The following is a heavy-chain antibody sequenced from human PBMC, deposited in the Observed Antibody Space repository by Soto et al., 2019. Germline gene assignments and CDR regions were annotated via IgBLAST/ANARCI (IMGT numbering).Heavy chain of an antibody. V-gene: IGHV4-34*01. CDR3: ARRTYYYGSGNYYYYYMDV. J-gene: IGHJ6*03. CDR2: INHSGST. D-gene: IGHD3-10*01. Sequence: QVQLQQWGAGLLKPSETLSLTCAVYGGSFSGYYWSWIRQPPGKGLEWIGEINHSGSTNYHPSLKRRLTISVDTSKNQCSLKLRSLTAADTAVYYCARRTYYYGSGNYYYYYMDVWGKGTTVTVSS. CDR1: GGSFSGYY.